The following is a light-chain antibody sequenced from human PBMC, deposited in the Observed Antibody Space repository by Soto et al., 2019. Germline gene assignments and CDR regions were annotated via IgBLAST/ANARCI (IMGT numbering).Light chain of an antibody. V-gene: IGKV3-15*01. J-gene: IGKJ4*01. CDR1: QSVSSSY. CDR3: QRYNNWPLT. Sequence: EIVLTQSPGTLSLTPGERATLSCRASQSVSSSYLAWYQQKPGQAPRLLIYGASRRATGVPARFSGSRSGTEFTLTINSLQSEDFAVYYCQRYNNWPLTFGGGTKVDNK. CDR2: GAS.